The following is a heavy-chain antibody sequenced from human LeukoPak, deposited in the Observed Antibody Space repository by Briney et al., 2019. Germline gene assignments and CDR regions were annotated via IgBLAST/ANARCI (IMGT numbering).Heavy chain of an antibody. D-gene: IGHD3-10*01. CDR3: ARAYGSGNNYYMDV. V-gene: IGHV4-38-2*02. J-gene: IGHJ6*03. Sequence: SETLSLTCTVSGYSISSGYYWGWIRQPPGKGLEWIGSIYHSGSTYYNPSLKSRVTISVDTSKNQFSLKLSSVTAADTAVYYCARAYGSGNNYYMDVWGKGTTVTISS. CDR2: IYHSGST. CDR1: GYSISSGYY.